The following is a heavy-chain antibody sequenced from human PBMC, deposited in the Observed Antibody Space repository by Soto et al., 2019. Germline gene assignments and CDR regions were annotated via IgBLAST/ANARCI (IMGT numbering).Heavy chain of an antibody. CDR1: GFTFNNYA. CDR2: ISYSGDRT. V-gene: IGHV3-23*01. J-gene: IGHJ6*02. Sequence: GGSLRLSCAASGFTFNNYAMSWVRQAPGKGLEWGSAISYSGDRTFYADSSKGRFTISRDNSKNTLYLEMKSLRAEDTAIYYYAKVTIEVPAPGTAVWGQGTTVTVSS. D-gene: IGHD6-13*01. CDR3: AKVTIEVPAPGTAV.